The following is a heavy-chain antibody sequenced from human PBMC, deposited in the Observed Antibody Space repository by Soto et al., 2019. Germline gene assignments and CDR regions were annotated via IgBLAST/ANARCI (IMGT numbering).Heavy chain of an antibody. CDR2: IYYSGST. CDR1: CGSISSGDYY. J-gene: IGHJ6*02. D-gene: IGHD1-26*01. CDR3: ARVELHYGMDV. V-gene: IGHV4-30-4*01. Sequence: SETLSLTCTVSCGSISSGDYYWSWIRQPPGKGLEWIGYIYYSGSTYYNPSLKSRVTISVDTSKNQFSLKLSSVTAADTAVYYCARVELHYGMDVWGQGTTVTVSS.